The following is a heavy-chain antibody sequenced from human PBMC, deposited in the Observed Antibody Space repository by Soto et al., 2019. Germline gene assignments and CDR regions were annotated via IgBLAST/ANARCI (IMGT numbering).Heavy chain of an antibody. D-gene: IGHD2-2*02. CDR2: ISARGAST. J-gene: IGHJ5*02. V-gene: IGHV3-23*01. CDR3: AKDRYCSSTSCYTIGWFDP. Sequence: EVQLLESGGGLVQPGGSLRLSCAASKFTFSSYAMSWVRQAPGKGLEWVSAISARGASTYYADSVKGRFTISRDNSKNTLYLQMNSLRAEDTAVYFCAKDRYCSSTSCYTIGWFDPWGQGTLVTVSS. CDR1: KFTFSSYA.